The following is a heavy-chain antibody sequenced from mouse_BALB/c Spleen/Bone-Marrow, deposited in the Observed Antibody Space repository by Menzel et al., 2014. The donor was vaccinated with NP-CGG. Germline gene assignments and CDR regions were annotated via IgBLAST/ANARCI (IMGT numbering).Heavy chain of an antibody. J-gene: IGHJ4*01. CDR3: ARSEGNYAMDY. CDR2: IYPGDGDT. CDR1: GYTFTSYW. Sequence: VQGVESGAELARPGASVKLSCKASGYTFTSYWMQWVKQRPGQGLEWIGAIYPGDGDTRYTQKFKGKATLTADKSSSTAYMQPSSLASEDSAVYYCARSEGNYAMDYWGQGTSVTVSS. V-gene: IGHV1-87*01.